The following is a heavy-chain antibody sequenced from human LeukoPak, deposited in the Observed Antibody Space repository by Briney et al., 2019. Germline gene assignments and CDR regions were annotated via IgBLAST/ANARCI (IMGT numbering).Heavy chain of an antibody. D-gene: IGHD5-18*01. Sequence: PGRSLRLSCVVSGFTFSSYGMHWVRQAPGKGLEWVAVISYDGSSEYYADSMKGRFTISRDNSKNTFYLQMNSLRAEDTAVYYCAKGFTSYGYSYGLFDYWGQGTPVTVSS. CDR2: ISYDGSSE. V-gene: IGHV3-30*18. J-gene: IGHJ4*02. CDR1: GFTFSSYG. CDR3: AKGFTSYGYSYGLFDY.